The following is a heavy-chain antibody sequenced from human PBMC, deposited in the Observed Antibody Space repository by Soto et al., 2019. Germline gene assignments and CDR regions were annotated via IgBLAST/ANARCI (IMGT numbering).Heavy chain of an antibody. CDR3: ARVAYAKGWLLHF. J-gene: IGHJ4*01. D-gene: IGHD2-2*01. Sequence: GGSLRLSCAASRFTFGSYWMSWVRQAPGKGLGWVANIKQDGSERYYVDSVKGRFTVSXXXXXXSXYXQXNXLRAGDTAVYFCARVAYAKGWLLHFWG. CDR2: IKQDGSER. CDR1: RFTFGSYW. V-gene: IGHV3-7*01.